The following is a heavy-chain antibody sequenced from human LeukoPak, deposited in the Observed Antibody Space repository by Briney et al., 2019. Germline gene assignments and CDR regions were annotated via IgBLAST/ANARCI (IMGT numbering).Heavy chain of an antibody. D-gene: IGHD6-25*01. CDR1: GYTFTSYG. Sequence: GASVKVSCKASGYTFTSYGISWVRQAPGQGLEWMGWISAYNGNTNYAQKLQGRVTMTTDTSTSTAYMELRSLRSDDTAVYYCAREVSAAAAAYMDVWGKGTTVTVSS. V-gene: IGHV1-18*01. J-gene: IGHJ6*03. CDR3: AREVSAAAAAYMDV. CDR2: ISAYNGNT.